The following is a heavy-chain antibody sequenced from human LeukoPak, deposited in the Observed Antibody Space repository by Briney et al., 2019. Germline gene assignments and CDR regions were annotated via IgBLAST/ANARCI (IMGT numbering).Heavy chain of an antibody. J-gene: IGHJ4*02. CDR1: GGSFSGYH. CDR2: INHRGCT. V-gene: IGHV4-34*01. Sequence: PSETVSHTCAVYGGSFSGYHWRWIHPPPGKELEGIGEINHRGCTNYNPSLKSRVPISVDTSKNQFSLKLSSVSAADTAVYCCASSRCGYYSMYYWGQGRMVTVSS. D-gene: IGHD3-22*01. CDR3: ASSRCGYYSMYY.